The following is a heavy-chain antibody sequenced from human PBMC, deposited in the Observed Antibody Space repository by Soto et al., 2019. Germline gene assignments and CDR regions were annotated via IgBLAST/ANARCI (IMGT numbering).Heavy chain of an antibody. V-gene: IGHV1-69*13. Sequence: ASVKVSCKASGGTFSSYAISWVRQAPGQGLEWMGGIIPIFGTANYAQKFQGRVTITADESTSTAYMELSSLRSEDTAVYYCASLTRLAAGNPPPPYYYYYGMDVWGQGTTVTVSS. CDR1: GGTFSSYA. CDR3: ASLTRLAAGNPPPPYYYYYGMDV. D-gene: IGHD6-13*01. J-gene: IGHJ6*02. CDR2: IIPIFGTA.